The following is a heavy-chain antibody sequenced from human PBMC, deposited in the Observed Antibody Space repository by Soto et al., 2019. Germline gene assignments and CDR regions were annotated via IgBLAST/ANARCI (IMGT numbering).Heavy chain of an antibody. J-gene: IGHJ4*02. CDR3: ARHEAGWYFDY. CDR2: VYYSGTI. V-gene: IGHV4-39*01. CDR1: GGSISSRSYY. D-gene: IGHD6-25*01. Sequence: SETQCLTNPFSGGSISSRSYYLGWVRQPPGKGLEWIGIVYYSGTIYSSPSLKSRVTISVDTSKNQFSLKLSSVTAADTAVYYCARHEAGWYFDYWGQGILVTVSS.